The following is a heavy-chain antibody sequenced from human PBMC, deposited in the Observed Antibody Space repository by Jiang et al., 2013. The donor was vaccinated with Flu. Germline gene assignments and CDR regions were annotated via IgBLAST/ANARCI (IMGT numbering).Heavy chain of an antibody. CDR3: ASCVEHIVVVTATPPGY. V-gene: IGHV3-30-3*01. J-gene: IGHJ4*02. D-gene: IGHD2-21*02. CDR2: ISYDGSNK. CDR1: GFTFSSYA. Sequence: GVVQPGRSLRLSCAASGFTFSSYAMHWVRQAPGKGLEWVAVISYDGSNKYYADSVKGRFTISRDNSKNTLYLQMNSLRAEDTAVYYCASCVEHIVVVTATPPGYWGQGTLVTVSS.